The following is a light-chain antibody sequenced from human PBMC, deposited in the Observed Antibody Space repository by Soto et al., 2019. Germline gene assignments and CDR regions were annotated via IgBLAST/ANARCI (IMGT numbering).Light chain of an antibody. CDR2: RNN. J-gene: IGLJ1*01. Sequence: QPVLTQPPSASGIPGQRVTISCSGSSSNIGSNYVYWYQQPPGTAPKLLIYRNNQRPSGVPDRFSGSKSGTSASLAISGLRSEDEADYYCAAWDDSLSGSYVFGTGTKVTVL. CDR1: SSNIGSNY. V-gene: IGLV1-47*01. CDR3: AAWDDSLSGSYV.